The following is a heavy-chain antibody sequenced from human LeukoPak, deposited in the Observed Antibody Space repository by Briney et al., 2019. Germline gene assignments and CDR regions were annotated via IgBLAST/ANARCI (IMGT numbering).Heavy chain of an antibody. CDR1: GGSLSGYY. Sequence: SETLSLTCAVSGGSLSGYYWTWIRQPPGKRLEWIGEINHSGSTNYNPSLKSRVTISVDTSKNQFSLKLSSVTAADTAVYYCARHSPVGIFYFDYWGQGTLVTVSS. D-gene: IGHD1-26*01. V-gene: IGHV4-34*01. CDR3: ARHSPVGIFYFDY. CDR2: INHSGST. J-gene: IGHJ4*02.